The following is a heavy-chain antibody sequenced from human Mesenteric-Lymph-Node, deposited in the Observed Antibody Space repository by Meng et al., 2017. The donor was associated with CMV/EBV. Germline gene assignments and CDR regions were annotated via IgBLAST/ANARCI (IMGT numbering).Heavy chain of an antibody. CDR3: ARDNGGYGLDY. V-gene: IGHV1-46*01. CDR2: IDANGGST. J-gene: IGHJ4*02. CDR1: GYTFISYY. Sequence: ASVKVSCKTSGYTFISYYINWVRQAPGQGLEWMGRIDANGGSTNFAQNFQGRLTMTRDTSTSTVYMELSSLRVEDTAVYYCARDNGGYGLDYWGQGTLVTVSS. D-gene: IGHD5-12*01.